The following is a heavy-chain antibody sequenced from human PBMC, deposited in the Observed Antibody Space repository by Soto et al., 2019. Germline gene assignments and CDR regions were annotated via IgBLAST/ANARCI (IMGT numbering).Heavy chain of an antibody. J-gene: IGHJ2*01. D-gene: IGHD1-1*01. CDR3: ARQGVQIWLSNWYFDL. Sequence: PGESLKISCRGSGYSFSTYWIAWVRQMPGKGLEWMGIIYPGDSDTRYSPSFQGQVTISADKSISTAYLQWNSLKASDTAIYYCARQGVQIWLSNWYFDLWGRGTAVTVSS. CDR1: GYSFSTYW. V-gene: IGHV5-51*01. CDR2: IYPGDSDT.